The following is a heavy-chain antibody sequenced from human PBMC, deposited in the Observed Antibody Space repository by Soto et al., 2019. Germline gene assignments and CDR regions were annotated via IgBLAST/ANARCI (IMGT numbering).Heavy chain of an antibody. V-gene: IGHV4-34*01. CDR3: ARGRWMVRGVNYGMDV. CDR1: GLSFSGYY. D-gene: IGHD3-10*01. CDR2: INHSGST. Sequence: LETLPLTCAFYGLSFSGYYWSWIRQPTGKGLEWIGEINHSGSTNYNPSLKSRVTISVDTSKNQFSLKLSSVTAADTAVYYCARGRWMVRGVNYGMDVWGQGTTVTSP. J-gene: IGHJ6*02.